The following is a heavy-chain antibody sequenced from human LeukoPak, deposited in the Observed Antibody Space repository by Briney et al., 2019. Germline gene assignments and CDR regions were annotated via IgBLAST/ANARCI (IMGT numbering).Heavy chain of an antibody. V-gene: IGHV3-33*01. CDR2: IWYDGSNK. D-gene: IGHD6-13*01. CDR1: GFTFSSYG. Sequence: PGGSLRLSCAASGFTFSSYGMHWVRQAPGKGLEWVAVIWYDGSNKYYADSVKGRFTISRDNSKNTLYLQMNSLRAEDTAVYYCASAGRSSSWTEFGYWGQGTLVTVSS. CDR3: ASAGRSSSWTEFGY. J-gene: IGHJ4*02.